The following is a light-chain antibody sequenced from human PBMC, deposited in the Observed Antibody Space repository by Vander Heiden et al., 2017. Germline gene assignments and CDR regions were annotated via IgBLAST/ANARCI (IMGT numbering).Light chain of an antibody. CDR2: DAS. Sequence: EIVLTQSPATLSLSPGERATLSCRASQSVSSYLAWYQQKPGQAPRLLIYDASNRATGIQARFSGSGYGTDFTLTISSLEPEDFAVYYCQQHSNWPPITFGQGTRLEIK. V-gene: IGKV3-11*01. CDR3: QQHSNWPPIT. CDR1: QSVSSY. J-gene: IGKJ5*01.